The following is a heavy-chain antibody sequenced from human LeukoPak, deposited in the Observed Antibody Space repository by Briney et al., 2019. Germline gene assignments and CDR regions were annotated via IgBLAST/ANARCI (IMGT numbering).Heavy chain of an antibody. CDR1: GYTFTGYY. Sequence: ASVKVSCKASGYTFTGYYMRWVRQAPGQGLEWMGWINPNSGGTNYAQKFQGRVTMTRDTSISTAYMELSRLRSDDTAVYYCARGMTGSGSYYYYYMDVWGKGTTVTISS. CDR2: INPNSGGT. J-gene: IGHJ6*03. V-gene: IGHV1-2*02. D-gene: IGHD1-26*01. CDR3: ARGMTGSGSYYYYYMDV.